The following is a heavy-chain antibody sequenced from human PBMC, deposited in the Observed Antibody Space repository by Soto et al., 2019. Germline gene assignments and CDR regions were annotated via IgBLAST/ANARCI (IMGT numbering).Heavy chain of an antibody. CDR2: ISSSSTYI. J-gene: IGHJ4*02. V-gene: IGHV3-21*01. CDR3: TRFSDCSSTSCYFDY. CDR1: GFTFSSYS. D-gene: IGHD2-2*01. Sequence: VQLVESGGGLVKPGGSLRLSCAASGFTFSSYSMNWVRQAPGKGLEWVSSISSSSTYIYYADSVKGRFTISRDNAKKSLYLQMNSLRAEDTAVYWCTRFSDCSSTSCYFDYWGQGTLVTVSS.